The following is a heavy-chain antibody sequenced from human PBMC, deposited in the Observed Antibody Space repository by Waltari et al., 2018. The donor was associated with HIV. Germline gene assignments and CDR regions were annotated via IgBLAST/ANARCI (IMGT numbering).Heavy chain of an antibody. V-gene: IGHV3-30*18. CDR3: AKDYFVVVTAAGPFDP. CDR1: GLRFTSLG. Sequence: QVKLVDTGGGGVQPGRYLRLSWSASGLRFTSLGMPWVRPAPVKGLEWVAVISYDGSNKYYADAVKGRFTISRDNSKNTLYLQMNSLGAEDTDVYYCAKDYFVVVTAAGPFDPWGQGTLVTVSS. CDR2: ISYDGSNK. D-gene: IGHD2-21*02. J-gene: IGHJ5*02.